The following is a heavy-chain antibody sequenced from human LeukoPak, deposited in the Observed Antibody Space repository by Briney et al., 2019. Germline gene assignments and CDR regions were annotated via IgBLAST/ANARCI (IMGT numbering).Heavy chain of an antibody. V-gene: IGHV3-30*02. J-gene: IGHJ4*02. CDR1: GFTLSSYG. D-gene: IGHD6-19*01. Sequence: SGGSLRLSCAASGFTLSSYGMHWVRQAPGKGLEWVAFIRYDGSNKYYADSVKGRFTISRDNSKNTLYLQMNSLRAEDTAVYYCAKAVAGTNTNYFDYWGQGTLVTVSS. CDR2: IRYDGSNK. CDR3: AKAVAGTNTNYFDY.